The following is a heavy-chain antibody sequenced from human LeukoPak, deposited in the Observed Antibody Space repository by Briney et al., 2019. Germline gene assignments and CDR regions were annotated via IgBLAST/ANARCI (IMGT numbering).Heavy chain of an antibody. V-gene: IGHV1-2*02. J-gene: IGHJ6*03. D-gene: IGHD2-2*01. CDR3: ARGCVVVPAAMKSNYYYMDV. CDR2: INPNSGGT. CDR1: GYTFTGYY. Sequence: APVKVSCKASGYTFTGYYMHWVRQAPGQGLEWMGWINPNSGGTNYAQKFQGRVTMTRDTSISTAYMELSSLRSEDTAVYYCARGCVVVPAAMKSNYYYMDVWGKGTTVTVSS.